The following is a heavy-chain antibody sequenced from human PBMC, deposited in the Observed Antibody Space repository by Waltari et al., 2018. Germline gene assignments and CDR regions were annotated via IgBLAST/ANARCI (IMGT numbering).Heavy chain of an antibody. CDR2: ISSSSSYI. J-gene: IGHJ4*02. V-gene: IGHV3-21*01. CDR3: AYMTMWQFDY. D-gene: IGHD3-10*02. CDR1: GFTFSSYS. Sequence: EVQLVESGGGLVKPGGSLRLSCAASGFTFSSYSMNWVRQAPGKGLEWVSSISSSSSYIYYADSVKGRFTISRDNAKNSLYLQMNSLRAEDTAVYYCAYMTMWQFDYWGQGTLVTVSS.